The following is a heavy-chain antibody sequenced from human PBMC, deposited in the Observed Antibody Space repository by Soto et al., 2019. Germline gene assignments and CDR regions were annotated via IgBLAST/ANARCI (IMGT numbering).Heavy chain of an antibody. CDR1: GGSISSGGYY. V-gene: IGHV4-30-4*01. CDR3: ARERPDGSRLDP. CDR2: IYYSGST. Sequence: SSETLSLTCTVSGGSISSGGYYWSWIRQPPGKGLEWIGYIYYSGSTYYNPSLKSRVTISVDTSKNQFSLKLSSVTAADTAVYYCARERPDGSRLDPWGQGTLVTVS. D-gene: IGHD6-13*01. J-gene: IGHJ5*02.